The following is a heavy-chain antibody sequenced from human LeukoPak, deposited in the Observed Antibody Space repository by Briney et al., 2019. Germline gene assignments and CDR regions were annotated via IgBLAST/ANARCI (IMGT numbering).Heavy chain of an antibody. V-gene: IGHV1-2*02. D-gene: IGHD6-19*01. CDR2: VNPNSGGT. J-gene: IGHJ5*02. CDR1: GYTFTGYY. CDR3: ARNLPYSSMDWFDP. Sequence: ASVKVSCKASGYTFTGYYMHWARQAPGQGLEWMGWVNPNSGGTNYAQKFQGRVTMTRDTSISTAYMELSRLRSDDTAVYYCARNLPYSSMDWFDPWGQGTLVTVSS.